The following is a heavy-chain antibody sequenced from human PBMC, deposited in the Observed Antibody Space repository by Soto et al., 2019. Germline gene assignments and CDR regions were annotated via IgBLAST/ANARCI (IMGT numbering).Heavy chain of an antibody. CDR2: IIPIFGTA. CDR3: ARDNPPTYYDSSGYYFDY. Sequence: VKVSCKPSGGTFSRYALSSVRQAPVHGLEWMGGIIPIFGTANYEQKFQGRGTITADESTSTAYMELSSLRSEDTAVYYCARDNPPTYYDSSGYYFDYWGQGTLVTVSS. J-gene: IGHJ4*02. CDR1: GGTFSRYA. D-gene: IGHD3-22*01. V-gene: IGHV1-69*01.